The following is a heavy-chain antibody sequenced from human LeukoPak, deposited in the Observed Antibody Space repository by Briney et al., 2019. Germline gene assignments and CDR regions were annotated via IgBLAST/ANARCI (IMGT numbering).Heavy chain of an antibody. CDR3: AREGGLTGYYDIFDI. J-gene: IGHJ3*02. Sequence: ASVKVSCKSSGYTFIGYYMHWVRQAPGQGLEWMGWINPKSGGTNYAQKFQGRVTMTRDTSISTAYMELSRLKSDDTAVYLCAREGGLTGYYDIFDIWGQGTMVIVSS. CDR1: GYTFIGYY. V-gene: IGHV1-2*02. D-gene: IGHD3-9*01. CDR2: INPKSGGT.